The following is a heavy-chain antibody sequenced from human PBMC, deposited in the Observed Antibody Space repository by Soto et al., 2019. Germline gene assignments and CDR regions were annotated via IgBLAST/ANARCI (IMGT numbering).Heavy chain of an antibody. D-gene: IGHD4-4*01. Sequence: GASVKVSCKASGGTFSSYAISWVRQAPGQGLEWVGGIIPIFGTANYAQKFQGRVTITADKSTSTAYMELSSLRSEDTAVYYCARSVPHSNYDPPRWFDPWGQGTLVTVSS. V-gene: IGHV1-69*06. CDR3: ARSVPHSNYDPPRWFDP. CDR2: IIPIFGTA. CDR1: GGTFSSYA. J-gene: IGHJ5*02.